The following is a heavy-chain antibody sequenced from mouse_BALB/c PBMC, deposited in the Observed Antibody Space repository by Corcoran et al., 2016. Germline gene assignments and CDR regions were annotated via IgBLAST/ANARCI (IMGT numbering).Heavy chain of an antibody. CDR2: INTYTGES. CDR3: AREPYAMDY. CDR1: GYTFTNNG. Sequence: QIQLVQSGPELKKPGETVKISCKASGYTFTNNGMNWAKQAPGKGLKWMGWINTYTGESTYADDFKGRFAFSLETSASTAYLQIKNLKNEDTATYFCAREPYAMDYWGQGTSVTFSS. V-gene: IGHV9-3-1*01. J-gene: IGHJ4*01.